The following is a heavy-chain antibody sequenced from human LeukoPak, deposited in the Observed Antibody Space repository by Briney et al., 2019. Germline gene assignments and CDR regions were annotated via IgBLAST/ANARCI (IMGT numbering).Heavy chain of an antibody. V-gene: IGHV1-18*01. CDR2: ISAYNGNT. CDR1: GYTFTSYG. J-gene: IGHJ5*02. D-gene: IGHD3-3*01. CDR3: ARVVFPHYDFWSGYLNWFDP. Sequence: ASVKVSCQASGYTFTSYGISWVRQAPGQGLEWMGWISAYNGNTNYAQKLQGRVTMTTDTSTSTAYMELRSLRSDDTAVYYCARVVFPHYDFWSGYLNWFDPWGQGTLVTVSS.